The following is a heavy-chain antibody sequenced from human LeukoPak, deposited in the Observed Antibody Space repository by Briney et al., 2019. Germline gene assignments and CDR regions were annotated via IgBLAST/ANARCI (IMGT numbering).Heavy chain of an antibody. J-gene: IGHJ4*02. Sequence: RPGGSLRLSCAPSGFILDDNGMGWVRQSPGKGLEWVSGITWNGGSTGYADSVKGRFTISRDNAKSSLYLQMNSLRAEDTAVYYCARNPTIFGVVIPHFDYWGQGTLVTVPS. CDR3: ARNPTIFGVVIPHFDY. D-gene: IGHD3-3*01. CDR1: GFILDDNG. CDR2: ITWNGGST. V-gene: IGHV3-20*04.